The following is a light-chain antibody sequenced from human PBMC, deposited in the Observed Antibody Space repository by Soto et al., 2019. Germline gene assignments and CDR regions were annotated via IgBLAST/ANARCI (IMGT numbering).Light chain of an antibody. CDR2: DAS. CDR1: QSISSW. CDR3: QQYNSYSPAWT. V-gene: IGKV1-5*01. J-gene: IGKJ1*01. Sequence: DIQLTQSPSTLSASVGDRVTITCRASQSISSWLAWYQQKPGKAPKLLIYDASSLKSGVPSRFTGSGSGTECTLTISSLQHDDFATYDCQQYNSYSPAWTFGQGTKVEIK.